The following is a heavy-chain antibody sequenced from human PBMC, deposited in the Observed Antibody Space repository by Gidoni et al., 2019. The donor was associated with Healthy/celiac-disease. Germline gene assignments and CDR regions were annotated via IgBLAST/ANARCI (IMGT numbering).Heavy chain of an antibody. CDR3: ARDFCSGGSCYGMDV. J-gene: IGHJ6*02. CDR2: MYTSGST. CDR1: GASISSGSYY. V-gene: IGHV4-61*02. Sequence: QLQLQESGPGLVKPSQTLSLTCSVSGASISSGSYYWSWIRQPAGKGLAWIGRMYTSGSTNYNPSLKSRVTISVDTSKNQLSLKVSSVTAADTAVYYCARDFCSGGSCYGMDVWGQGTTVTVSS. D-gene: IGHD2-15*01.